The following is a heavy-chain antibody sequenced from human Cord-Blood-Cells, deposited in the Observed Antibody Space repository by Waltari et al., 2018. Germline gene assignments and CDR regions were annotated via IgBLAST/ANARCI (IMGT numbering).Heavy chain of an antibody. V-gene: IGHV4-34*01. CDR2: SNHSART. J-gene: IGHJ4*02. Sequence: QVQLQQWGAGLFKPSETLSLTCAGYGGSFSVYYWCWIPQPPGKGLDWIGESNHSARTNESPSLKSRVTISVDTSKTQLVLRLRSVTAADSAVYYLASFNCSSTSRYIDYWVQGTLVTDSS. D-gene: IGHD2-2*01. CDR1: GGSFSVYY. CDR3: ASFNCSSTSRYIDY.